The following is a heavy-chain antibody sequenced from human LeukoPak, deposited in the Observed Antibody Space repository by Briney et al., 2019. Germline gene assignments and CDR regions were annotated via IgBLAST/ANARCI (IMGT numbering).Heavy chain of an antibody. CDR1: GYTFSTYG. CDR2: ISAYNDNT. CDR3: ARDYGWGSSSWYFDY. D-gene: IGHD6-13*01. J-gene: IGHJ4*02. V-gene: IGHV1-18*01. Sequence: ASVKVSCKASGYTFSTYGISWVRQAPGQGLEWMGWISAYNDNTNYAQKFQGRVTMSTDTSTSTAYMELRSLRSDDTAMYYCARDYGWGSSSWYFDYWGQGTLVTVSS.